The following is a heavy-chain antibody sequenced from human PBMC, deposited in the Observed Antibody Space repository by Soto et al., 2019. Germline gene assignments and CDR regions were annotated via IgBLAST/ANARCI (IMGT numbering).Heavy chain of an antibody. Sequence: SETLSLTCTVSGGSVNSYYWSWIRQLPGKGLEWIGYIFYSGSTKSNPSLKSRVTMSVDMSKNQFSLRLTSVTAADTAVYYCARVFPSYCGGDCSYFDSWGQGTLVTVSS. CDR3: ARVFPSYCGGDCSYFDS. CDR1: GGSVNSYY. V-gene: IGHV4-59*02. CDR2: IFYSGST. J-gene: IGHJ4*02. D-gene: IGHD2-21*02.